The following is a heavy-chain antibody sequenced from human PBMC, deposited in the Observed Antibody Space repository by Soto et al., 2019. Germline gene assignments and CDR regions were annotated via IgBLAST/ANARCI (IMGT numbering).Heavy chain of an antibody. V-gene: IGHV3-23*01. J-gene: IGHJ4*02. CDR1: GFTFSSYA. Sequence: EVQMLESGGGLVQPGGSLRRCCAASGFTFSSYAMSWVRQARGKGLEWVSAISGSGGSTYYADSVKGRFTMSRDNSKNTLYLQMNSLRAEDTAVYYCAKGPSTIFGVVRLDYWGQGTLVTVSS. D-gene: IGHD3-3*01. CDR2: ISGSGGST. CDR3: AKGPSTIFGVVRLDY.